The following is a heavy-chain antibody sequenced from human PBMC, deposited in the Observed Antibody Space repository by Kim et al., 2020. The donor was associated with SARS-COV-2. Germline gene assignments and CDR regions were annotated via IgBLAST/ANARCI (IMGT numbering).Heavy chain of an antibody. Sequence: KGYSPSLNSRLTITKDTSKNQVVLTMTNMDPVDTATYYCARGGHWVPLDYWGQGTLITVSS. D-gene: IGHD3-16*01. V-gene: IGHV2-5*01. J-gene: IGHJ4*02. CDR2: K. CDR3: ARGGHWVPLDY.